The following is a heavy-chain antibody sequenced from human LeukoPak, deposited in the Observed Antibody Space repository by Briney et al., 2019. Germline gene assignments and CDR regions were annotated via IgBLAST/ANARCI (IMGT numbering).Heavy chain of an antibody. J-gene: IGHJ2*01. CDR2: SRNKANSYTT. V-gene: IGHV3-72*01. CDR1: GFTFSSHG. CDR3: TRGAYHYDSSGYYNWYFDL. D-gene: IGHD3-22*01. Sequence: PGGSLRLPCAASGFTFSSHGMHWVRQAPGKGLEWVGRSRNKANSYTTEYAASVKGRFTISRDDSKKSLYLQMNSLKTEDTAVYYCTRGAYHYDSSGYYNWYFDLWGRGTLVTVSS.